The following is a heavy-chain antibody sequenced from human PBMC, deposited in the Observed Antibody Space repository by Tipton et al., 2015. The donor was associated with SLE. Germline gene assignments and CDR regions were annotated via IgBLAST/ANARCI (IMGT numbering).Heavy chain of an antibody. CDR3: ARRAWIQLRAFDI. D-gene: IGHD5-18*01. V-gene: IGHV5-51*03. CDR1: GYSFTTYW. J-gene: IGHJ3*02. CDR2: IYPGNSDT. Sequence: QLVQSGAEVKKPGESLKISCKGSGYSFTTYWIGWVRQMPGKGLEWMGIIYPGNSDTRYSPSFQGQVTISADKSISTAYLQWSSLKASDTAMYYCARRAWIQLRAFDIWGQGTMVTVSS.